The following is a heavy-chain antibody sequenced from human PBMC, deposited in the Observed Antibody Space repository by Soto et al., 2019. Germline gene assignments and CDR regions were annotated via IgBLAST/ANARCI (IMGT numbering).Heavy chain of an antibody. CDR3: DLLGYCSGGSCYGRFMDV. CDR2: IIPIFGTA. Sequence: QVQLVQSGAEVKKPGSSVKVSCKASGGTFSSYAISWVRQAPGQGLEWMGGIIPIFGTANYAQKFQGRVTITADESTSTAYMELSSLRSEDTAVYYCDLLGYCSGGSCYGRFMDVWGQGTTVTVSS. D-gene: IGHD2-15*01. CDR1: GGTFSSYA. V-gene: IGHV1-69*12. J-gene: IGHJ6*02.